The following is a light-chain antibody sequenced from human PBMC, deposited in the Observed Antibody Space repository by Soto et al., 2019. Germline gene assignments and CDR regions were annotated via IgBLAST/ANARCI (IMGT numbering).Light chain of an antibody. J-gene: IGLJ1*01. CDR3: ASWDDNLQV. CDR2: SNS. CDR1: NSNIGSHT. Sequence: QSVLTQPPSASGTPGQRVTISCSGSNSNIGSHTVNWYQQLPGTAPKLLNYSNSQRPLGVPVRFSGSKSGTSASLAISGLQSEDEADYYCASWDDNLQVFGLGTKLTVL. V-gene: IGLV1-44*01.